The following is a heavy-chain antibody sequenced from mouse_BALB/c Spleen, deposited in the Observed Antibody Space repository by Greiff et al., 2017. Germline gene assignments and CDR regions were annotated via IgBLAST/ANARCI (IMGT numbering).Heavy chain of an antibody. CDR1: GFTFSSYG. Sequence: EVQVVESGGDLVKPGGSLKLSCAASGFTFSSYGMSWVRQTPDKRLEWVATISSGGSYTYYPDSVKGRFTISRDNAKNTLYLQMSSLKSEDTAMYYCARHEGYDGYYWFAYWGQGTLVTVSA. CDR3: ARHEGYDGYYWFAY. V-gene: IGHV5-6*01. J-gene: IGHJ3*01. D-gene: IGHD2-3*01. CDR2: ISSGGSYT.